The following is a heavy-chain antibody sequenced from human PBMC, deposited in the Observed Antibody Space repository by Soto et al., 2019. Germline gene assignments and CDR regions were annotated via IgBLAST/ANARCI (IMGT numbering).Heavy chain of an antibody. CDR3: ARVTPGNNLYYFSGLDF. D-gene: IGHD1-1*01. CDR2: ISYEGSNT. J-gene: IGHJ6*02. CDR1: GFTFDTYG. V-gene: IGHV3-30-3*01. Sequence: GSPRLSCVASGFTFDTYGIHWVRQAPGKGLQWVALISYEGSNTYYADSVRGRFTISRDNSKNALYLQMNTLRPEDTGVYYCARVTPGNNLYYFSGLDFWGQGTSVTVSS.